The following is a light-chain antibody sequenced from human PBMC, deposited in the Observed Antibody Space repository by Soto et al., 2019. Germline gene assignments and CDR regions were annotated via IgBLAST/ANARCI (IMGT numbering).Light chain of an antibody. V-gene: IGLV2-14*01. J-gene: IGLJ2*01. CDR1: RSDVGGYNY. Sequence: QSALIQPASVSGSPGQSITISCTGTRSDVGGYNYVSWYQQHPDKAPKLMIYDVNNRPSGVSNRFSASKSGNTASLTISGFQAEDEADYYCSSYTGSGVVVFGGGTKLTVL. CDR2: DVN. CDR3: SSYTGSGVVV.